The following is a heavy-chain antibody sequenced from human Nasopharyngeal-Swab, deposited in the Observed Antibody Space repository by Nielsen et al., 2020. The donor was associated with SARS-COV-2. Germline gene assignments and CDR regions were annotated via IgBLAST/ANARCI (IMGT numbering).Heavy chain of an antibody. CDR2: ISYDGSNK. V-gene: IGHV3-30*18. Sequence: GGSLRLSCAASGFTFSSYGMHWVRQAQGKGLEWVAVISYDGSNKYYADSVKGRFTISRDNSKNTLYLQMNSLRAEDTAVYYCAKEGIAVAAGSWFDPWGQGTLVTVSS. D-gene: IGHD6-19*01. J-gene: IGHJ5*02. CDR3: AKEGIAVAAGSWFDP. CDR1: GFTFSSYG.